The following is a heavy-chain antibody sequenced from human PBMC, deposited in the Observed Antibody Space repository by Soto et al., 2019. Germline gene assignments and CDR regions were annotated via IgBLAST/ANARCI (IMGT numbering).Heavy chain of an antibody. D-gene: IGHD4-4*01. J-gene: IGHJ4*02. Sequence: GGSLRLSCAASGFPFSSYVMAWVRQAPGKGLEWVSGISGGGSNTFYADSVKGRFTISRDNSKNTLLLQMNSLGAEDTAVYYCAKDSNKYSSSLRGRYFDYWGQGSGVTVSS. CDR1: GFPFSSYV. V-gene: IGHV3-23*01. CDR3: AKDSNKYSSSLRGRYFDY. CDR2: ISGGGSNT.